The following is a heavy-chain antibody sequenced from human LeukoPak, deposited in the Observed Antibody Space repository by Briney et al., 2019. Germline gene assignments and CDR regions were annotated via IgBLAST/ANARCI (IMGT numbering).Heavy chain of an antibody. CDR2: IYSGGST. CDR3: ASYDYVWGSPFDY. J-gene: IGHJ4*02. CDR1: GVTVRINY. Sequence: GGSLRLSCAASGVTVRINYMSGLRQAPGKGLEWCSVIYSGGSTYYADSLKGRFTISRDTSKNPLYLQMNSVRAADTAVYYCASYDYVWGSPFDYWGQGTLVTVSS. V-gene: IGHV3-53*01. D-gene: IGHD3-16*01.